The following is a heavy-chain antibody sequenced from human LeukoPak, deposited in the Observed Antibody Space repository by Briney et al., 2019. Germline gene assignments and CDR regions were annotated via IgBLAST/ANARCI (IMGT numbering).Heavy chain of an antibody. D-gene: IGHD1-1*01. CDR3: ARTTNWNDDGSFDY. V-gene: IGHV1-46*01. CDR1: GYTFTSYY. J-gene: IGHJ4*02. CDR2: INPSGGST. Sequence: APVKVSCKASGYTFTSYYMHWVRQAPGQGLEWMGIINPSGGSTSYAQKFQGRVTITTDESTSTAYMELSSLRSEDTAVYYCARTTNWNDDGSFDYWGQGTLVTVSS.